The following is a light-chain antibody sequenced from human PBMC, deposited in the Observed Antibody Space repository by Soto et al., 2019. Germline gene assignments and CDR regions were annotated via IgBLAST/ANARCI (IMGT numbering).Light chain of an antibody. CDR3: KSSAGSNHYV. Sequence: QSALTQRPSASGSPGQSVTISCTGTKNDIGVYDFVSWYQHHPGKAPRLIIYEVVQRPSGVPDRFSGSKSGNTASLTVSGLQAADEADYFCKSSAGSNHYVFGSGTKVTV. J-gene: IGLJ1*01. V-gene: IGLV2-8*01. CDR2: EVV. CDR1: KNDIGVYDF.